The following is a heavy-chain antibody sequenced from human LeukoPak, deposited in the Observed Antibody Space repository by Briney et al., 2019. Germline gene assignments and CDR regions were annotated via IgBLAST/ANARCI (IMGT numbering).Heavy chain of an antibody. D-gene: IGHD2-2*01. J-gene: IGHJ6*04. V-gene: IGHV3-21*01. Sequence: GGSLRLSCAASGFTFSSYAMSWVRQAPGKGLEWVSSISSSSSYIYYADSVKGRFTISRDNAKNSLYLQMNSLRAEDTAVYYCARDRESYPPDVWGKGTTVTVSS. CDR1: GFTFSSYA. CDR3: ARDRESYPPDV. CDR2: ISSSSSYI.